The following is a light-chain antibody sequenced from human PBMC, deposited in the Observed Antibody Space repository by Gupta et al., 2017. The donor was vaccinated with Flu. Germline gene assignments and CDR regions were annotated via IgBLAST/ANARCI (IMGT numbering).Light chain of an antibody. CDR3: KQRLRSPFT. J-gene: IGKJ4*01. CDR2: EGS. CDR1: KSGNSS. V-gene: IGKV3-11*01. Sequence: PATRALAPVESATRHCRANKSGNSSLAWYQQKPGQAPSLLIYEGSNRATGIPARFSGSGSGTDFTLKISSVESEDVAVYYCKQRLRSPFTFGRGTKLEIK.